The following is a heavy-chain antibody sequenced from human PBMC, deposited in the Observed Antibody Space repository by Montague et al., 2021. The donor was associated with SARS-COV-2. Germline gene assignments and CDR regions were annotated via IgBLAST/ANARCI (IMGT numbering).Heavy chain of an antibody. V-gene: IGHV4-39*01. CDR3: ARHPHQQSSILGVVWEGNWFDS. J-gene: IGHJ5*01. D-gene: IGHD3-3*01. Sequence: YYNSSLKSRVTISVDTSTNQFSLQLRSVTAADPAVYYCARHPHQQSSILGVVWEGNWFDSWGQGTLVTVSS.